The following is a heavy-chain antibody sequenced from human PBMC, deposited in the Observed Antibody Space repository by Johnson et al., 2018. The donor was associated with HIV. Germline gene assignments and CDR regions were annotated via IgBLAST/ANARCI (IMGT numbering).Heavy chain of an antibody. D-gene: IGHD6-6*01. J-gene: IGHJ3*01. CDR2: ISSNGGST. CDR1: GFTFSSYA. CDR3: KISSSTGFEF. Sequence: VQLVESGGGLVQPGGSLRLSCAASGFTFSSYAMHWVRQAPGQGLEYVSAISSNGGSTYYANSVKGRFTISSDNSKNTLYLQMGSLRAEEMAVYYCKISSSTGFEFWGQGTMVTVSS. V-gene: IGHV3-64*01.